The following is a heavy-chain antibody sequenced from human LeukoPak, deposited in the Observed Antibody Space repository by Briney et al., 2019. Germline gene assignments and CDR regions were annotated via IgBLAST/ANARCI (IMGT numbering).Heavy chain of an antibody. CDR1: GGSFSGYY. D-gene: IGHD6-13*01. V-gene: IGHV4-34*01. Sequence: PSETLSLTCAVYGGSFSGYYWSWIRQPPGKGLEWIGEINHSGSTNYNPSLKSRVTISVDTSKNQFSLELSSVTAADTAVYYCARYSGPDYWGQGTLVTVSS. J-gene: IGHJ4*02. CDR3: ARYSGPDY. CDR2: INHSGST.